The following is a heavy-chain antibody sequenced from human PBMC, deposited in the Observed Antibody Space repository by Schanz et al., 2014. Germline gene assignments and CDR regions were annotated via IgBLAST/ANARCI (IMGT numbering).Heavy chain of an antibody. Sequence: VQLVESGGSVVQPGRSLRLSCAGSGFSFSDYAMTWVRQAPGKGLEWVSAISSTGGSTYYADSVKGRFIISRDSSKNTLFLQMNSLRAEDTAVYFCARDGGRDGYNLAFDVWGQGTLVTVSS. CDR3: ARDGGRDGYNLAFDV. D-gene: IGHD5-12*01. V-gene: IGHV3-23*04. CDR2: ISSTGGST. J-gene: IGHJ3*01. CDR1: GFSFSDYA.